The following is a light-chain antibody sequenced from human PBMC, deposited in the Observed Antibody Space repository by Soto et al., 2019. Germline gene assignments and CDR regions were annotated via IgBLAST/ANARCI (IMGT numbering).Light chain of an antibody. CDR3: QHLSRYPLT. CDR2: DAS. Sequence: IQFTQQTYTLSPSVAETVTVTCRASQSVSGWLAWYQQKPGEAPKLLIYDASALARGVPSRFSGSGSETEFSLTIRALQPEDFATYYCQHLSRYPLTFGGGTKVDIK. V-gene: IGKV1-5*01. CDR1: QSVSGW. J-gene: IGKJ4*01.